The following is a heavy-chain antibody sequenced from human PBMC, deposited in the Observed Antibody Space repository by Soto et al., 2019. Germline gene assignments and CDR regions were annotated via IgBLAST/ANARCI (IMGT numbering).Heavy chain of an antibody. CDR2: LYDVDGS. CDR1: GLTVSGKKY. V-gene: IGHV3-53*01. D-gene: IGHD2-8*01. J-gene: IGHJ5*02. CDR3: AKKAGLVSLYPPEFDP. Sequence: DVQLVESGGGLMQPGESLRLSCAASGLTVSGKKYVAWVRQAPGKGLEWVSALYDVDGSFYSDSVKGRFTTSSDSSKTTVYLQMNDLRPADTAVYYCAKKAGLVSLYPPEFDPRGQGTLVTVSS.